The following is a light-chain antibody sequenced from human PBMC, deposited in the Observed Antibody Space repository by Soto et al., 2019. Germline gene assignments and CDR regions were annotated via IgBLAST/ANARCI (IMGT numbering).Light chain of an antibody. Sequence: AIQLTQSPSSLSASVGDRVTITCRASQGISSALAWYQQKPGKAPKLLIYDASSLESWVPSRFSGSGSGTDFTLTISSLQPEDFATYYCQQFNSYPQGTFGQGTKVEIK. CDR2: DAS. V-gene: IGKV1-13*02. CDR1: QGISSA. CDR3: QQFNSYPQGT. J-gene: IGKJ1*01.